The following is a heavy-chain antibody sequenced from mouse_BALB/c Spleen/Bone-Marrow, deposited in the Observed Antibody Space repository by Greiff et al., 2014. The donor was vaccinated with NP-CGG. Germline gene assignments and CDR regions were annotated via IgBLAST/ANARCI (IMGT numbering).Heavy chain of an antibody. V-gene: IGHV2-9*02. D-gene: IGHD1-1*01. CDR1: EFSLTSYG. CDR3: ARGGSSRAWFAY. J-gene: IGHJ3*01. Sequence: VKLVESGPGLVAPSQSLSITCTVSEFSLTSYGVHWVRQPPGKGLEWLGVIWAGGSTNYNSALMSRLGISKDNSKSQVFLKMNSLQTDDTAMYYCARGGSSRAWFAYWGQGTLVTVSA. CDR2: IWAGGST.